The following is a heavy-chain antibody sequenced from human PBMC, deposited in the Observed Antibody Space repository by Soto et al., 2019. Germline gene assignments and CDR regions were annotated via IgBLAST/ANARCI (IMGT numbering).Heavy chain of an antibody. CDR1: GYSFTSYW. D-gene: IGHD3-3*01. CDR2: IYPGDSDT. CDR3: ARPVEWYYYCMDV. J-gene: IGHJ6*02. V-gene: IGHV5-51*01. Sequence: GESLKISCKGSGYSFTSYWIGWVRQMPGKGLEWMGIIYPGDSDTRYSPSFQGQVTISADKSISTAYLQWSSLKASDTAMYYCARPVEWYYYCMDVWGQGTTVTVSS.